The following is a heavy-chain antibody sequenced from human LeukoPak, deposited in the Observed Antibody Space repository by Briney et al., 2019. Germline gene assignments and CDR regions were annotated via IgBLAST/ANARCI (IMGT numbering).Heavy chain of an antibody. V-gene: IGHV3-64D*06. CDR1: GFTFSSYA. D-gene: IGHD3-10*01. J-gene: IGHJ4*02. CDR2: ISSNGGST. CDR3: VKDQVWFGELLYSYYFDY. Sequence: GGSLRLSCAASGFTFSSYAMSRVRQAPGKGLEWVSAISSNGGSTYYADSVKGRFTISRDNSKNTLYLQMSSLRAEDTAVYYCVKDQVWFGELLYSYYFDYWGQGTLVTVSS.